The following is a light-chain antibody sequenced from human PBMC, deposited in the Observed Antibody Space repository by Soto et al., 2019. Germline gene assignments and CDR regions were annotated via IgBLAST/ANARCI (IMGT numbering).Light chain of an antibody. CDR3: AAWEDSLKAYV. CDR1: DSNIGPNT. J-gene: IGLJ1*01. V-gene: IGLV1-44*01. CDR2: NND. Sequence: QCALTQPPSGSGTPGQRVTSSCSGGDSNIGPNTVNWYRQVPGTAPKLLIHNNDQRPSGVPDRISGSKSGTSASLAISGLHSDDEADYYCAAWEDSLKAYVFGIGTKVTVL.